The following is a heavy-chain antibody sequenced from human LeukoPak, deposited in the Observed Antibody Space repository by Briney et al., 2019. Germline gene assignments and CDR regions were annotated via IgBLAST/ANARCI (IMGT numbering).Heavy chain of an antibody. J-gene: IGHJ3*02. D-gene: IGHD3-3*01. V-gene: IGHV4-34*01. Sequence: PSETLSLTCGVYGGSFSGYYWTWIRQPPGKGLEWIGEINHRGSTNYNPSLKSRVTLSVDTSKNEFSLNLDSVTAADTAVYYCARTTYYEFWSGSPGAFDIWGQGSRVTVSS. CDR3: ARTTYYEFWSGSPGAFDI. CDR1: GGSFSGYY. CDR2: INHRGST.